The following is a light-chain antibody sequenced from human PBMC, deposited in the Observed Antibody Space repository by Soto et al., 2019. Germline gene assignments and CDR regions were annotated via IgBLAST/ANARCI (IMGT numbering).Light chain of an antibody. J-gene: IGLJ1*01. CDR1: SSDVGNYNY. V-gene: IGLV2-14*03. CDR3: SSYTSSTTLYV. CDR2: DVS. Sequence: QSVLTQPASVSGSPGQSITISCTGASSDVGNYNYVSWYQQLPGKAPKLIIYDVSNRPSGVSDRFSGSKSGNTASLTISGLQAEDEADYYSSSYTSSTTLYVFGTGTKVTVL.